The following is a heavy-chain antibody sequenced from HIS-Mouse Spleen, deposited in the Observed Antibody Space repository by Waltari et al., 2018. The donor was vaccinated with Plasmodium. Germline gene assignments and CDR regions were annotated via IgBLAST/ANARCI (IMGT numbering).Heavy chain of an antibody. D-gene: IGHD6-13*01. Sequence: QVQLVESGGGVVQPGRALRLSCAASGFPFSGYAMHWVRQDPGKGLEWVAVISYDGSKKYYADSVKGRFTISRDNSKNTLYLQMNSLRAEDTAVYYCARVLSSSWYDYWGQGTLVTVSS. CDR2: ISYDGSKK. J-gene: IGHJ4*02. CDR1: GFPFSGYA. V-gene: IGHV3-30*04. CDR3: ARVLSSSWYDY.